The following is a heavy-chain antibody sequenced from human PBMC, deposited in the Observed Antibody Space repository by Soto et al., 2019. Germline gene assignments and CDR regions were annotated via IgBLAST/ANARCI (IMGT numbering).Heavy chain of an antibody. CDR2: IDYSGST. V-gene: IGHV4-59*01. CDR1: GGSMRNYY. CDR3: ARADTSGSGRYTPFDAFDI. J-gene: IGHJ3*02. Sequence: QVQLQESGPGLVKLSETLSLTCSVSGGSMRNYYWSWMRQTPGKGLEWIGYIDYSGSTNYNPSPKSRVPISVDTPRTQLSLRLTSVTAADTAVYHCARADTSGSGRYTPFDAFDIWGQGTMVTVSS. D-gene: IGHD3-10*01.